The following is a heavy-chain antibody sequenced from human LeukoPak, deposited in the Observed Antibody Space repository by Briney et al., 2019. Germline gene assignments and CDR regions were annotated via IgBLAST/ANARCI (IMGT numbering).Heavy chain of an antibody. Sequence: SVKVSCKASGGTFISYAISWVRQAPGQGLEWMGGIIPIFGTANYAQKFQGRVTVTADESTSTAYMELSSLRSEDTAVYYCAWSGYSYGTIDYWGQGTLVTVSS. CDR3: AWSGYSYGTIDY. CDR2: IIPIFGTA. CDR1: GGTFISYA. D-gene: IGHD5-18*01. V-gene: IGHV1-69*01. J-gene: IGHJ4*02.